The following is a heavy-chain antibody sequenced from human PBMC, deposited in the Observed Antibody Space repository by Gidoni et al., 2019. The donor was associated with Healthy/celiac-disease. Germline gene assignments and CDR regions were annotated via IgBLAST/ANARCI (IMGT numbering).Heavy chain of an antibody. CDR1: GFTVSSNY. V-gene: IGHV3-53*01. Sequence: EVQLVEYGGGLIQPGGSLRLSCAASGFTVSSNYMSWVRQAPGKGLEWFSVIYSGGSTYYADSVKGLFTISRDNSKNTLYLQMNSLRAEDTAVYYCARGLKGSMAGDYWGQGTLVTVSS. J-gene: IGHJ4*02. D-gene: IGHD6-19*01. CDR3: ARGLKGSMAGDY. CDR2: IYSGGST.